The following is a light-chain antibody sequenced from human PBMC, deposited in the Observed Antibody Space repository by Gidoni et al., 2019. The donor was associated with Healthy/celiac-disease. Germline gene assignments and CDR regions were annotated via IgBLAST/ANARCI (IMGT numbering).Light chain of an antibody. Sequence: EIVLTQSPATLSWSPGEGATLSCSARQRVSSYLAWYQQKPGQAPRLLIYDASSRATGIPARFSGSGSGTDFTLTISSLEPEDFAVYYCQQRSNWLALTFGGGTKVEIK. CDR1: QRVSSY. J-gene: IGKJ4*01. CDR3: QQRSNWLALT. CDR2: DAS. V-gene: IGKV3-11*01.